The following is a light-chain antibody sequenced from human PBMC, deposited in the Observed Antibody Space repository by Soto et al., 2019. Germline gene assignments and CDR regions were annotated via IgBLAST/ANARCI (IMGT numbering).Light chain of an antibody. J-gene: IGKJ1*01. Sequence: TQSPSSVSASIGDRVTISCRASQSVSSYLAWYQQKPGQAPRLLIYDASNRATGIPARFSGSGSGTDFTLTISSLEPEDFAVYYCQQRSNWPTFGQGTKVEIK. CDR1: QSVSSY. CDR2: DAS. V-gene: IGKV3-11*01. CDR3: QQRSNWPT.